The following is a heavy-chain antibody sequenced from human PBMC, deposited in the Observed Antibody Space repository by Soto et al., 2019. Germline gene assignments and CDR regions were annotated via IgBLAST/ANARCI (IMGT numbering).Heavy chain of an antibody. CDR3: ASWPYNSGWYLGS. V-gene: IGHV3-7*03. Sequence: EVQLVESGGGLVQPGGSLRLSCAASGFTFSGYWMSWVRQPAGKGLEWVANIKQDGGEKYYADSVKGRFTISRDNAKNSLYLQMNSLRAEDTAVYYCASWPYNSGWYLGSWGQGTLVTVSS. J-gene: IGHJ4*02. CDR2: IKQDGGEK. D-gene: IGHD6-19*01. CDR1: GFTFSGYW.